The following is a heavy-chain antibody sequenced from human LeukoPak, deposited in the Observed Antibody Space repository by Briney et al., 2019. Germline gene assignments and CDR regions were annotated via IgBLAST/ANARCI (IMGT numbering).Heavy chain of an antibody. Sequence: SETLSLTCTVSGGSISSYSWGWIRQPPGKGLEWIGSIYYSGSTYYNPSLKSRVTISVDTSKNQFSLKLSSVTAADTAVYYCAIPLDTAMVPFDYWGQGTLVTVSS. J-gene: IGHJ4*02. V-gene: IGHV4-39*01. D-gene: IGHD5-18*01. CDR2: IYYSGST. CDR3: AIPLDTAMVPFDY. CDR1: GGSISSYS.